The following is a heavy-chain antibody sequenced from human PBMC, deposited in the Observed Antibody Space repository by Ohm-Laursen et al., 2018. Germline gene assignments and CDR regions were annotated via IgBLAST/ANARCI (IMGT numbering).Heavy chain of an antibody. J-gene: IGHJ5*02. CDR1: GYTFTSYD. D-gene: IGHD6-13*01. CDR3: ARDQQQLVNGFDP. Sequence: EASVKASCKASGYTFTSYDINWVRQATGQGLEWMGWMSPNSGTTGYAQKFQGRVTMTRDTSISTAYMELSRLRSADTAVYYCARDQQQLVNGFDPWGQGTLVTVSS. CDR2: MSPNSGTT. V-gene: IGHV1-8*01.